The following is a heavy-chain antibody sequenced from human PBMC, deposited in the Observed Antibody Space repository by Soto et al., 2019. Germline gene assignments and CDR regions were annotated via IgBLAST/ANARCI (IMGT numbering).Heavy chain of an antibody. D-gene: IGHD3-22*01. CDR1: GFTFSSYG. Sequence: QVQLVESGGGVVQPGRSLRLSCAASGFTFSSYGMHWVRQAPGKGLEWMALIWYDGSNKYYADFVKGRFTISRDNSKTTLFLQMNSLRAEDTAVYYCARVYYDSSGATYYFDYWGQGTLLTVSA. CDR3: ARVYYDSSGATYYFDY. CDR2: IWYDGSNK. V-gene: IGHV3-33*01. J-gene: IGHJ4*02.